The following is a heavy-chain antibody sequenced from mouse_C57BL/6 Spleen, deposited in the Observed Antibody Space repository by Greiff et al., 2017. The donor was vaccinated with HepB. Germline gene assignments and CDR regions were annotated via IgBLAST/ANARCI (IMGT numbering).Heavy chain of an antibody. CDR2: INPSSGYT. J-gene: IGHJ4*01. CDR3: ARVYYDYDEGENAMDY. Sequence: VQLQQSGAELAKPGASVKLSCKASGYTFTSYWMHWVKQRPGQGLEWIGYINPSSGYTKYNQKFKDKATLTADKSSSTAYMQLSSLTYDDSAVYYCARVYYDYDEGENAMDYWGQGTSVTVSS. CDR1: GYTFTSYW. V-gene: IGHV1-7*01. D-gene: IGHD2-4*01.